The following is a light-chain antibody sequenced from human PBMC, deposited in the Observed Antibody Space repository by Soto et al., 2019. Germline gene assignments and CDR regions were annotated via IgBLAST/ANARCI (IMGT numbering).Light chain of an antibody. Sequence: SYELTQPPSVSVAPGKTARITCGGNNIGSKSVHWYQQKPGQAPVLVIYYDSDRPSGIPERFSGSNSGNTATLTISRVEAGYEADYYCQVWDSSSVLVFGGGTKLTVL. J-gene: IGLJ2*01. CDR1: NIGSKS. CDR2: YDS. CDR3: QVWDSSSVLV. V-gene: IGLV3-21*04.